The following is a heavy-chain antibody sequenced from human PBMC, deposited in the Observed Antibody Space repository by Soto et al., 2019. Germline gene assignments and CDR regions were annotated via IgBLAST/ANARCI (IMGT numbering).Heavy chain of an antibody. V-gene: IGHV1-18*01. CDR3: ARDGYFRALCGGDCYTLYYYGMDV. CDR2: ISAYNGNT. Sequence: GASVKVSCKASGYTFTSYGISWVRQAPGQGLEWMGWISAYNGNTNYAQKLQGRVTMTTDTSTSTAYMELRSLRSDDTAVYYCARDGYFRALCGGDCYTLYYYGMDVWGQGTTVTVSS. J-gene: IGHJ6*02. CDR1: GYTFTSYG. D-gene: IGHD2-21*02.